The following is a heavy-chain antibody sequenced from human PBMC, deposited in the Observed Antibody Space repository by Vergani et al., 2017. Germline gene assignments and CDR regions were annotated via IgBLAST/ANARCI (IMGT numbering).Heavy chain of an antibody. J-gene: IGHJ6*02. D-gene: IGHD2/OR15-2a*01. Sequence: QVQLVESGGGVVQPGRSLRLSCAASGFTFSSYAMHWVRQAPGKGLEWVSFIRYDGSSEYYGDSVKGRFTISRDKSQNTVNLQMNSLRTEDTAVYFCANTVIAGNVGVAYFGMDVWGQGTTVTVSS. CDR3: ANTVIAGNVGVAYFGMDV. CDR2: IRYDGSSE. CDR1: GFTFSSYA. V-gene: IGHV3-30*02.